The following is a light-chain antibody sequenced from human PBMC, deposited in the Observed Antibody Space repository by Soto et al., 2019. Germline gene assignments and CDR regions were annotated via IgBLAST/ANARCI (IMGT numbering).Light chain of an antibody. CDR3: TSYTSTSTLV. V-gene: IGLV2-14*01. CDR2: DVN. J-gene: IGLJ3*02. Sequence: QSALTQPASVSGSPGQSIAISCTGTSSDVGGYNYVSWYHQYPGKAPKLMIFDVNNRPSGVSDRFSGSKSGNTASLTISGLQPEDEGDYFCTSYTSTSTLVVGGGTKLTIL. CDR1: SSDVGGYNY.